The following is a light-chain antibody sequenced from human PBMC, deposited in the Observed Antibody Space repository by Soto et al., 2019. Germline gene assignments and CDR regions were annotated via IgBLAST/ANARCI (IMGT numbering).Light chain of an antibody. CDR2: DVD. CDR1: SSDVGGYSY. CDR3: NSYTSSSTYVL. V-gene: IGLV2-14*03. J-gene: IGLJ2*01. Sequence: QSALTQPASVSGSPGQSITISCTGSSSDVGGYSYVSWYQHHPGKAPKLMIYDVDNRPSGVSNRFSGSKSGNTASLTISGLQAEDEADYYCNSYTSSSTYVLFGGGTKLTFL.